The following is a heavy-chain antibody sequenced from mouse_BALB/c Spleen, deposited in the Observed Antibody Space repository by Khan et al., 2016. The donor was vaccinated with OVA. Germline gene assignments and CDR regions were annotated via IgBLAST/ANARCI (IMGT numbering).Heavy chain of an antibody. CDR2: ISYNGNT. V-gene: IGHV3-2*02. CDR3: ARVYGGDFDY. D-gene: IGHD1-1*01. J-gene: IGHJ2*01. Sequence: EVELVESGPGLVEPSQSLSLTCTVTGYSITTDYAWNWIRQFPGNKLEWMGFISYNGNTKYNPSLKSRISITRDTSKNQFFLQLKSVTTEDTARYYCARVYGGDFDYWGQGTTLTVSS. CDR1: GYSITTDYA.